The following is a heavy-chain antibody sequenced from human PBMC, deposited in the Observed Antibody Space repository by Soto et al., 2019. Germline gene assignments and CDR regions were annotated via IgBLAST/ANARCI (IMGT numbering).Heavy chain of an antibody. CDR3: AREGVSYCISTSCYNWFDP. V-gene: IGHV1-69*12. CDR1: GGTFSSYA. D-gene: IGHD2-2*01. CDR2: IIPIFGTA. J-gene: IGHJ5*02. Sequence: QVQLVQSGAEVKNPGSSVKVSCKASGGTFSSYAISWVRQAPGQGLEWMGGIIPIFGTANYAQKFQGRVTITADESTSTAYMALSSLRSEDTAVYYCAREGVSYCISTSCYNWFDPWGQGTLVTVSS.